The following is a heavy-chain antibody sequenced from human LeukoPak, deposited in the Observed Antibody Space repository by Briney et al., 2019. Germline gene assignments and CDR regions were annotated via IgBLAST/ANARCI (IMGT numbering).Heavy chain of an antibody. CDR3: ARDPPPIAVAGQAAFDI. CDR2: VSHSGST. J-gene: IGHJ3*02. D-gene: IGHD6-19*01. Sequence: PSETLSLTCTVSGYSISSGYYWGWIRQPPGKGLEWIGAVSHSGSTYYNPSLKSRVTISVDTSKNQFSLKLSSVTAADTAVYYCARDPPPIAVAGQAAFDIWGQGTTVTVSS. CDR1: GYSISSGYY. V-gene: IGHV4-38-2*02.